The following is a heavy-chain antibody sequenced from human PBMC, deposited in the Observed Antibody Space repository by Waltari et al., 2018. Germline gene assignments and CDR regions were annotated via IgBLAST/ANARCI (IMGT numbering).Heavy chain of an antibody. CDR3: ARGFSRQVYNWNYGIYFDY. V-gene: IGHV4-34*01. D-gene: IGHD1-7*01. J-gene: IGHJ4*02. Sequence: QVQLQQWGAGLLKPSETLSLTCAVYGGSFSGYYWSWIRQPPGKGLEWVGESNHSGSTNDIPSRKSRVTISVDTAKNQFSLKRSSVTAADTAVYYCARGFSRQVYNWNYGIYFDYWGQGTLVTVSS. CDR1: GGSFSGYY. CDR2: SNHSGST.